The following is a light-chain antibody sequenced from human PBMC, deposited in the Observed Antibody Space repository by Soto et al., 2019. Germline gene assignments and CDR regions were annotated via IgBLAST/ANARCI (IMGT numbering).Light chain of an antibody. V-gene: IGKV1-39*01. CDR2: AAS. J-gene: IGKJ5*01. CDR1: QTIGTY. CDR3: QHRMNWPIT. Sequence: DIQMTQRTSARGASGGESFTMTGGACQTIGTYLNWYQQKPGKAPKSLIYAASNLQSGVPSRFSGSGSETDFTLTISSLEPEDFAVYYCQHRMNWPITFGQRTRLENK.